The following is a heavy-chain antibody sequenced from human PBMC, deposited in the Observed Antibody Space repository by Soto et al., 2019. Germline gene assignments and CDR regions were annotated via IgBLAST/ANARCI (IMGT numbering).Heavy chain of an antibody. CDR2: IMPIFGAA. CDR3: VTGALDCSGGICDPDD. D-gene: IGHD2-15*01. Sequence: QVQLMQSGAELNKPGSSVKVSCKASGGTFGSNVISWVRQAPGQGLEWMGEIMPIFGAANKPQKFQGRLMITADTSTTTVYMEPSSLGCEDTAVYFCVTGALDCSGGICDPDDWGQGTLVTVSS. J-gene: IGHJ4*02. CDR1: GGTFGSNV. V-gene: IGHV1-69*06.